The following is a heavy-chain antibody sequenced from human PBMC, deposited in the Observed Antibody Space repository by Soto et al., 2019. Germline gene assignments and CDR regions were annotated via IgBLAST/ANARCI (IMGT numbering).Heavy chain of an antibody. Sequence: EVQLLESGGALVQPGGSLRLSCAGSGFTFSTYSMNWVRQAPGKGLEWVSGIYGNGGGTFYADSVKGRFTISRDNSKNALDWQMSSLGAEDTAVYYWATDARVEGYWDFDFWGQGPLVTVS. CDR3: ATDARVEGYWDFDF. V-gene: IGHV3-23*01. D-gene: IGHD1-26*01. CDR2: IYGNGGGT. CDR1: GFTFSTYS. J-gene: IGHJ4*02.